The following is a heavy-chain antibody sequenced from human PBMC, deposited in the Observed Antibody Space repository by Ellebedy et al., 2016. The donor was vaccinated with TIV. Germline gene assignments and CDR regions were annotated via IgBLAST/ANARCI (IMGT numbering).Heavy chain of an antibody. CDR3: GRVGKYCSSFSCYEDS. Sequence: AASVKVSCKATGYTFDNYGISWVRQAPGQGLEWMGWISAYNNNTNYAQKLQDRVTLTTDPSTSTAYMELRSLRSDDTAVYYCGRVGKYCSSFSCYEDSWGQGTLVTVSS. V-gene: IGHV1-18*01. CDR1: GYTFDNYG. J-gene: IGHJ4*02. CDR2: ISAYNNNT. D-gene: IGHD2-2*01.